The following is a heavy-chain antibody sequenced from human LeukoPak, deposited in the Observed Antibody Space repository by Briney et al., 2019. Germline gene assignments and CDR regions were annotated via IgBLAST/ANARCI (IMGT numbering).Heavy chain of an antibody. D-gene: IGHD1-26*01. V-gene: IGHV5-51*01. CDR1: PYYFINFW. CDR2: IYPADSDT. Sequence: GESLKISCKDSPYYFINFWIGWVRQMPGKGLEWMGIIYPADSDTRYSPSFQGQVTISADKSIGTAYLQWSSLKASDTAMYYCATQNGSYYGFDYWGQGTVVTVSS. J-gene: IGHJ4*02. CDR3: ATQNGSYYGFDY.